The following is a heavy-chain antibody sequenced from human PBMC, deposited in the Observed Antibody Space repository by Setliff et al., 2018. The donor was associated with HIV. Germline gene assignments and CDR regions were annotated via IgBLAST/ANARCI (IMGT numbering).Heavy chain of an antibody. J-gene: IGHJ1*01. V-gene: IGHV4-61*09. CDR3: ARDGRHDRNRWYVTHQYFKY. CDR1: GVSIRSDVYY. CDR2: IYTSGST. D-gene: IGHD2-15*01. Sequence: SETLSLTCTVSGVSIRSDVYYWSWIRQPAGKGLEWIGHIYTSGSTNYNPSLKSRVTISVDTSKKQFSLRLSSVTAADTAVYYCARDGRHDRNRWYVTHQYFKYWGQGTLVTVSS.